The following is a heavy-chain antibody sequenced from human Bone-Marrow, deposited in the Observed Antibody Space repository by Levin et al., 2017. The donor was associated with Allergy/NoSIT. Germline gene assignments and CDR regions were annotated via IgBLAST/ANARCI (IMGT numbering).Heavy chain of an antibody. J-gene: IGHJ5*02. CDR3: ARSRAGCSGGSCPSLDWFDP. CDR2: TSYDGSNK. CDR1: GFIFSSRG. D-gene: IGHD2-15*01. Sequence: GGSLRLSCAASGFIFSSRGMHWVRQAPGKGLEWVAVTSYDGSNKYYADSVKGRFTISRDNSKNTLYLQMNSLRAEDTAVYYCARSRAGCSGGSCPSLDWFDPWGQGTLVTVSS. V-gene: IGHV3-30*03.